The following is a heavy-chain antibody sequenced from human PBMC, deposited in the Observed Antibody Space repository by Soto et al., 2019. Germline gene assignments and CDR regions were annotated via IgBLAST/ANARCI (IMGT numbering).Heavy chain of an antibody. CDR2: INAGNGNT. CDR1: GYTFTSYA. V-gene: IGHV1-3*01. J-gene: IGHJ6*02. CDR3: ARSGPLGVELYYYYGMDV. Sequence: GASVKVSCKASGYTFTSYAMHWVRQAPGQRLEWMGWINAGNGNTKYSQKFQGRVTITRDTSASTAYMELSSLRSEDTAVYYCARSGPLGVELYYYYGMDVWGQGTTVTVS. D-gene: IGHD3-16*01.